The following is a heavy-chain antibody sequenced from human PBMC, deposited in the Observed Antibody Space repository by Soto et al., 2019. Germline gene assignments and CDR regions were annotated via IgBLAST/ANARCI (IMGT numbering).Heavy chain of an antibody. V-gene: IGHV4-39*07. CDR2: IYYSGST. D-gene: IGHD3-3*01. CDR3: AREPSWSGYFEF. J-gene: IGHJ4*02. Sequence: PSETLSLTCTVSGGSISSSSYYWGWIRQPPGKGLEWIGSIYYSGSTYYNPSLKSRVTMSVDTSKNQFSLKLNSVTAVDTAVYYCAREPSWSGYFEFWGQGALVTVSS. CDR1: GGSISSSSYY.